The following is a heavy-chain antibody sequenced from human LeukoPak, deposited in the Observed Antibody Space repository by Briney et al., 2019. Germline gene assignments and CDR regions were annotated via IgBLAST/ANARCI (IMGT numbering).Heavy chain of an antibody. Sequence: GGSLRLSCAASGFTFSDHYMDWVRQAPGKGLEWVGRIRNKPNSYTTEYAAPVKGRFANSRDDSKNSLYLQMDSLKTEDTAVYYCARSFRFTSGWPFDYWGQGTLVTVSS. CDR3: ARSFRFTSGWPFDY. CDR1: GFTFSDHY. D-gene: IGHD6-19*01. V-gene: IGHV3-72*01. J-gene: IGHJ4*02. CDR2: IRNKPNSYTT.